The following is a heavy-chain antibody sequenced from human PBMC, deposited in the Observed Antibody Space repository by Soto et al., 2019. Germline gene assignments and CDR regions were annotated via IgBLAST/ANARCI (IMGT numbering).Heavy chain of an antibody. CDR2: FDPEDAET. D-gene: IGHD4-17*01. Sequence: ASVKVSCKVSGYTLTELSMHWVRQAPGKGLEWMGGFDPEDAETIYAQKFQGRVTMTEDTSTDTAYMELSSLRSEDTAVYYCASDLRSHGGYYYYGMDVWGQGTTVTVSS. CDR3: ASDLRSHGGYYYYGMDV. J-gene: IGHJ6*02. CDR1: GYTLTELS. V-gene: IGHV1-24*01.